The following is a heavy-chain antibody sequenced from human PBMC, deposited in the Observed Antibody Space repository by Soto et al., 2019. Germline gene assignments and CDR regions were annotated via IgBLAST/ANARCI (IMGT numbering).Heavy chain of an antibody. Sequence: EVQLVESGGGLVQPGRSLRLSCAASGFTFDDYAMHWVRQAPGKGLEWVSGISWNSGSIGYADSVKGRFTISRDNAKNSLYLQMNSLRAEDTALYYCAKDWSWYSGYDFVPGDWYFDLWGRGTLVTVSS. D-gene: IGHD5-12*01. CDR1: GFTFDDYA. CDR3: AKDWSWYSGYDFVPGDWYFDL. J-gene: IGHJ2*01. CDR2: ISWNSGSI. V-gene: IGHV3-9*01.